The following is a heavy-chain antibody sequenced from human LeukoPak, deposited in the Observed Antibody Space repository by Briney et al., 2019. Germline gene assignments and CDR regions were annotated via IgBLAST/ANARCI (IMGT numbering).Heavy chain of an antibody. CDR3: ARDRVYAFDI. Sequence: GGSLRLSCAASGFTVSSNYMSWVRQAPGKGLEWVSVIYSGGSTYYADSVKGRFTIFSDNSKNRLYLQMNSVRAEDTAVYYCARDRVYAFDIWGQGTMVTVSS. J-gene: IGHJ3*02. V-gene: IGHV3-53*01. CDR1: GFTVSSNY. D-gene: IGHD6-13*01. CDR2: IYSGGST.